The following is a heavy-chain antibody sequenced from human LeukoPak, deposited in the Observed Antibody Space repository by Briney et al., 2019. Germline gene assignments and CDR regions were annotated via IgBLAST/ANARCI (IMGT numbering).Heavy chain of an antibody. CDR3: TREEVRAPLDN. CDR2: IYYDGSNK. Sequence: GGSLRLSCAASGFTFSSYAMHWVRQAPGKGLEWVALIYYDGSNKYYADSVKGRFTVSRDNSKNTLYLQMNILRAEDTGVYYCTREEVRAPLDNWGQGTLVTVSS. CDR1: GFTFSSYA. D-gene: IGHD3-10*01. V-gene: IGHV3-30*04. J-gene: IGHJ4*02.